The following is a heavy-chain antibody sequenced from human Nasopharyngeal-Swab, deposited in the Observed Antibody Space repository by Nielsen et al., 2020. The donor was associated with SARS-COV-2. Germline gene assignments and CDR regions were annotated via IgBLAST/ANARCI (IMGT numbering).Heavy chain of an antibody. CDR1: GFTFDDYA. J-gene: IGHJ4*02. V-gene: IGHV3-43*02. CDR2: ISGDGGST. Sequence: GESLKISCAASGFTFDDYAMHWVRQAPGKGLEWVSLISGDGGSTYYADSVKGRFTISRENSKDTLYLQMDSLRHEDTAVYYCAKGGGYNLGDYWGQGSLVTVSS. D-gene: IGHD5-24*01. CDR3: AKGGGYNLGDY.